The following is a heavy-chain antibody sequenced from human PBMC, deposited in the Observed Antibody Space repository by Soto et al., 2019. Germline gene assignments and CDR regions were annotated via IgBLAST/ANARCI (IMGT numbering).Heavy chain of an antibody. D-gene: IGHD2-8*01. J-gene: IGHJ6*03. CDR1: GGPHHSSSYY. V-gene: IGHV4-39*01. Sequence: SETLSLTRSVSGGPHHSSSYYWGWVRPPPGEGLEWIGSIYYSGSTYYNPSLKSRVTISVDTSKNQFSLKLSSVTAADTAVYYCARHRMGLVYWDYYYYMDVWGKGTTVTVSS. CDR2: IYYSGST. CDR3: ARHRMGLVYWDYYYYMDV.